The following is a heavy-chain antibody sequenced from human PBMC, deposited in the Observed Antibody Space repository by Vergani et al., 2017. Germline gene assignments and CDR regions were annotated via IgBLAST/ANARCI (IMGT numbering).Heavy chain of an antibody. V-gene: IGHV1-24*01. D-gene: IGHD3-22*01. CDR3: ATGLSQGITMIVVVIPQFDY. CDR1: GYTLTELS. J-gene: IGHJ4*02. Sequence: QVQLVQSGAEVKKPGASVKVSCKVSGYTLTELSMHWVRQAPGKGLEWMGGFDPEDGETIYAQKFQGRVTMTEDTSTDTAYRELSSLRSEDTAVYYCATGLSQGITMIVVVIPQFDYWGQGTLVTVSS. CDR2: FDPEDGET.